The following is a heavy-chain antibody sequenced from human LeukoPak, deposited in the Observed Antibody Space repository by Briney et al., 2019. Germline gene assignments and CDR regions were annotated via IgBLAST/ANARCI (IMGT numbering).Heavy chain of an antibody. V-gene: IGHV3-30*02. D-gene: IGHD4-23*01. CDR1: GFRFRDYG. Sequence: PGGSLRLSCAASGFRFRDYGMDWVRQAPGKGREGGSFIRYDGTGQYYADSVKGRFTISRDNSKNTLYLQVNSVRPDDTAVYFCARGNSNGFDIWGRGTMVTVSS. CDR3: ARGNSNGFDI. J-gene: IGHJ3*02. CDR2: IRYDGTGQ.